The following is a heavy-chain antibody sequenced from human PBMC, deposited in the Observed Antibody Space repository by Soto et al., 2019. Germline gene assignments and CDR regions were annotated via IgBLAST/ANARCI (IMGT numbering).Heavy chain of an antibody. CDR2: IIPIFGTA. CDR1: GGTFSSYA. V-gene: IGHV1-69*13. J-gene: IGHJ4*02. Sequence: ASVKVSCKASGGTFSSYAISWVRQAPGQGLEWMGGIIPIFGTANYAQKFQGRVTITADESTSTAYMELSSLRSEDTAVYYCASRKYDSSGYYLDDYWGQGTLVTVSS. CDR3: ASRKYDSSGYYLDDY. D-gene: IGHD3-22*01.